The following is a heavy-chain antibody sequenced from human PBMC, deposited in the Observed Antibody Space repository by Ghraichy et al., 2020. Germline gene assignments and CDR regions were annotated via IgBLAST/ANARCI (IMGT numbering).Heavy chain of an antibody. CDR3: AKDVRETFGYGLYGMDV. D-gene: IGHD5-18*01. V-gene: IGHV3-23*01. CDR2: ITYIDSTT. J-gene: IGHJ6*02. Sequence: GESLNISCAASGVTFNIYAMSWVRQAPGKGLEWVSGITYIDSTTYYANSVKGWFTISRDNSNNKVSLQMNSLRAEDTAVYYCAKDVRETFGYGLYGMDVWGQGTTVTV. CDR1: GVTFNIYA.